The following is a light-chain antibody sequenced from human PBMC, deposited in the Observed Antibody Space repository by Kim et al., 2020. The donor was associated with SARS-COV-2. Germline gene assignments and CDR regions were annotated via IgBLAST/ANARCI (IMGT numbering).Light chain of an antibody. Sequence: EIVMMQSPATLSVSPGERATLSCRASQSVSSNLAWYQQKPGQAPRLLIYGASTRATGIPASFSGSGSGTEFTLTISSLQSEDFAIYYCQQYYNWPRTFGQGTKVDIK. J-gene: IGKJ1*01. CDR1: QSVSSN. CDR2: GAS. V-gene: IGKV3-15*01. CDR3: QQYYNWPRT.